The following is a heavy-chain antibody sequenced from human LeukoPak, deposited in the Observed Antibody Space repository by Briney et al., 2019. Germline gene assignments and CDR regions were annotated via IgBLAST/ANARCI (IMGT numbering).Heavy chain of an antibody. J-gene: IGHJ4*02. Sequence: SQTLSLNCTVSGGSISSGGYYWSWIRQPPGKGLEWIGYIYHSGSTYYNPSLKSRVTISVDRSKNQFSLKLSSVTAADTAVYYCARQSIEAAWRGSYFGYWGQGTLVTVSS. D-gene: IGHD6-25*01. CDR1: GGSISSGGYY. CDR2: IYHSGST. CDR3: ARQSIEAAWRGSYFGY. V-gene: IGHV4-30-2*01.